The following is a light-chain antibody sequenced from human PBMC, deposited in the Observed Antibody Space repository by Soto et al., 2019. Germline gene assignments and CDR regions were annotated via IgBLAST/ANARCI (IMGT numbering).Light chain of an antibody. V-gene: IGKV3-20*01. CDR3: QLVCMSPWP. CDR2: AVS. Sequence: DIVLTQSQGTLSLSPGERVTLSCSASQSVSGKYLALHQQKPGQAPRLLLDAVSRRATGIPDRFSGSGSGTDFTLTISILEREDCAVYYCQLVCMSPWPFGHGTKVEI. J-gene: IGKJ1*01. CDR1: QSVSGKY.